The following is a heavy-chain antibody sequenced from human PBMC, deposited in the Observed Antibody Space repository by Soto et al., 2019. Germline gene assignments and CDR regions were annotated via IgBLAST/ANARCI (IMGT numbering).Heavy chain of an antibody. CDR2: INPKFGDT. CDR3: ARNMDYYYGPGSGNGHGF. V-gene: IGHV1-2*02. Sequence: QVQLVQSGAEMKEPGDSVRVSCEASGYTFTSYYIHWVRQAPGQGLEWMGWINPKFGDTTYAQEFQGRVSMTRDMSISTVYMELSRLTSDDTAISYCARNMDYYYGPGSGNGHGFWGQGTTVTVFS. D-gene: IGHD3-10*01. J-gene: IGHJ6*02. CDR1: GYTFTSYY.